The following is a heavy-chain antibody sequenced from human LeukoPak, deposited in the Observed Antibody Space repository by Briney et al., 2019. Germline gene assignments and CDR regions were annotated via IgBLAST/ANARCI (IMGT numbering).Heavy chain of an antibody. Sequence: SETLSLTCTVSGGSISSYFWSWIRQPPGKGLEWIGYIYDSGSTDYNPSLKSRVTISLDMSKNQSSLKLTSVTAADTAVYYCARQSRGRAGRPWWCDPWGQGTLVTVSS. V-gene: IGHV4-59*08. CDR2: IYDSGST. CDR1: GGSISSYF. CDR3: ARQSRGRAGRPWWCDP. D-gene: IGHD6-6*01. J-gene: IGHJ5*02.